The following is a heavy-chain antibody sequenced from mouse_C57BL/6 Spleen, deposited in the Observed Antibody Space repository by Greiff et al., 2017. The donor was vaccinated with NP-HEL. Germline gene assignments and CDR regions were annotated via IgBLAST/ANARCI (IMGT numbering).Heavy chain of an antibody. Sequence: EVQRVESGPELVKPGASVKISCKASGYSFTDYNMNWVKQSNGKSLEWIGVINPNYGTTSYNQKFKGKATLTVDQSSSTAYMQLNSLTSEDSAVYYCARGGYYDYHYYAMDYWGQGTSVTVSS. CDR2: INPNYGTT. V-gene: IGHV1-39*01. CDR1: GYSFTDYN. J-gene: IGHJ4*01. D-gene: IGHD2-4*01. CDR3: ARGGYYDYHYYAMDY.